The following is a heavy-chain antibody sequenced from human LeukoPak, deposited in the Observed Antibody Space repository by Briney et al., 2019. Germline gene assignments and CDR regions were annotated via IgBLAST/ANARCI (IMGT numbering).Heavy chain of an antibody. J-gene: IGHJ4*02. Sequence: PGGSLRLSCGASGFTFSSYWMHWVRQAPGKVLVWLSRINNDGSSTSYADSVQGRFTISRDNAKNTVYLQVISLTAEDTAVYYCAKDDAWLRFGEWSQGTLVTVSS. CDR1: GFTFSSYW. V-gene: IGHV3-74*01. D-gene: IGHD3-10*01. CDR2: INNDGSST. CDR3: AKDDAWLRFGE.